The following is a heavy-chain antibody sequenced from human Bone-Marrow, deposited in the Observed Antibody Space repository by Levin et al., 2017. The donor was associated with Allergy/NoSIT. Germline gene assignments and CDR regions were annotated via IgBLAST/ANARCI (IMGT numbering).Heavy chain of an antibody. J-gene: IGHJ5*02. CDR1: GFTFHTSA. CDR2: ISGSGDST. CDR3: AKGGSGWCQEKDA. V-gene: IGHV3-23*01. D-gene: IGHD6-19*01. Sequence: PGGSLRLSCTASGFTFHTSAMTWVRQAPGKGLGWVSAISGSGDSTSYADSVKGRFTVSRDNSTNMFFLQMDSRRVEDTAVLYCAKGGSGWCQEKDAWGQGTLVTVAS.